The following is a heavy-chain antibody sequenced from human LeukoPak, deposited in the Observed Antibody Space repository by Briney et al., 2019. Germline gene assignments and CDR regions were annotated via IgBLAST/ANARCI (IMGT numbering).Heavy chain of an antibody. D-gene: IGHD3-3*01. CDR2: INHSGST. Sequence: SETLSLTCAVYGGSFSGYYWSWIRQPPGKGLEWIGEINHSGSTNYNPSLKSRVTISVDTSKNQFSLKLSSVTAADTAVYYCARAGYDSWSGHTEYMDVWGKGTTVTVSS. CDR3: ARAGYDSWSGHTEYMDV. J-gene: IGHJ6*03. V-gene: IGHV4-34*01. CDR1: GGSFSGYY.